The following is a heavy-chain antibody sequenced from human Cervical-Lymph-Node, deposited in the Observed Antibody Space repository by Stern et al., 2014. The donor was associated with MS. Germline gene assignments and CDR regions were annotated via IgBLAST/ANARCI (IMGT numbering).Heavy chain of an antibody. J-gene: IGHJ3*02. CDR1: GGSISSGGYS. Sequence: VQLQESGSGLVKPSQTLSLTCAVSGGSISSGGYSWSWIRQPPGKGLEWIGYSNHSGGTYYNPTLKIRVTISVDRSKTQFSLKLSSVTAADTAVYYCARSSTVTPNAFDIWGQGTMVTVSS. CDR2: SNHSGGT. D-gene: IGHD4-17*01. V-gene: IGHV4-30-2*01. CDR3: ARSSTVTPNAFDI.